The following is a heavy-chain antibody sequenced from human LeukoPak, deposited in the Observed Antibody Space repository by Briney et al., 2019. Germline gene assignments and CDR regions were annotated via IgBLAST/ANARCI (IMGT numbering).Heavy chain of an antibody. V-gene: IGHV4-34*01. J-gene: IGHJ4*02. CDR1: GGSFSGYY. CDR3: ARGARINTAMVSRVPPYYFDY. CDR2: INHSGST. D-gene: IGHD5-18*01. Sequence: PSETLSLTCAVYGGSFSGYYWSWIRQPPGKGLEWIGEINHSGSTNYNPSLKSRVTISVDTSKNQFSLKLSSVTAADTAVYYCARGARINTAMVSRVPPYYFDYWGQGTLVTVSS.